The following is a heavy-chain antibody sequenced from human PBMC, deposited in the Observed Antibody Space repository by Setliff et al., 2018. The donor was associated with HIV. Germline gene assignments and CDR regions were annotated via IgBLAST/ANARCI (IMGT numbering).Heavy chain of an antibody. J-gene: IGHJ6*02. CDR3: ARGDGYRSNDAYYDTGMDV. CDR2: IYNSGYS. Sequence: SETLSLTCEVSGASISSYYWSWVRQPPGKGLEWIGYIYNSGYSNSKPSLKSRVTMSLDTSKNQFSLELTSVTAADTAVYFCARGDGYRSNDAYYDTGMDVWGQGITVTVSS. V-gene: IGHV4-59*01. CDR1: GASISSYY. D-gene: IGHD5-12*01.